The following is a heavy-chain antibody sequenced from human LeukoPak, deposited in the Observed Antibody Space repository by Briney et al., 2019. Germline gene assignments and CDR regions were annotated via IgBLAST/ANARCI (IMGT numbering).Heavy chain of an antibody. Sequence: PGGSLRLSCAVSGFTFSSYAMTWVRQAPGKGLEWVSTITGSGGSTYYADSVKGRFTISRDNSKNTLYLQMNSLRAEDTAVYYCEKSPSGWSKFDYWGQGTLVTVSS. D-gene: IGHD2-8*01. CDR2: ITGSGGST. V-gene: IGHV3-23*01. CDR1: GFTFSSYA. CDR3: EKSPSGWSKFDY. J-gene: IGHJ4*02.